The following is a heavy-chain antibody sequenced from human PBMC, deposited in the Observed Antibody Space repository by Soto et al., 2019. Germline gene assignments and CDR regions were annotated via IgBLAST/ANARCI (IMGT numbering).Heavy chain of an antibody. V-gene: IGHV4-59*01. CDR2: IYYSGST. D-gene: IGHD6-13*01. CDR1: GGSISSYY. CDR3: ARRSGGSNWALEY. J-gene: IGHJ4*02. Sequence: SETLSLTCTVSGGSISSYYWSWIRQPPGKGLEWIGYIYYSGSTNYNPSLKSRVTISVDTSKNQFSLKLSSVTAADTAVYYCARRSGGSNWALEYWGQGTLVTVSS.